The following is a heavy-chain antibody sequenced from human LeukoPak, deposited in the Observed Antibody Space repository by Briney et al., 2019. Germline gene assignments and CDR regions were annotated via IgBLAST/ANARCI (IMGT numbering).Heavy chain of an antibody. CDR3: ARRDSSGYPLFDY. J-gene: IGHJ4*02. V-gene: IGHV3-7*05. D-gene: IGHD3-22*01. CDR1: GFTFSIYW. Sequence: QSGGPLRLSCAASGFTFSIYWMSWVRQAPGKGREWVANIKQEGSEKYYVDSVKRRFTVSRDNAKNSLYLQMNSLRAEDRAVYYCARRDSSGYPLFDYWGQGTLVTVSS. CDR2: IKQEGSEK.